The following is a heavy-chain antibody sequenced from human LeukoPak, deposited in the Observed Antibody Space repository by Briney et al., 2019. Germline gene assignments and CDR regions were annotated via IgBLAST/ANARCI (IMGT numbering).Heavy chain of an antibody. CDR2: ISYDGSNK. J-gene: IGHJ6*02. D-gene: IGHD5-18*01. CDR1: GFTFSSYG. V-gene: IGHV3-30*18. CDR3: AKGYSHGQGYYYYGMDV. Sequence: GGSLRLSCAASGFTFSSYGMHWVRQAPGKGLEWVAVISYDGSNKYYADSVKGRFTISKDNSKNTLYLQMNSLRAEDTAVYYCAKGYSHGQGYYYYGMDVWGQGTTVTVSS.